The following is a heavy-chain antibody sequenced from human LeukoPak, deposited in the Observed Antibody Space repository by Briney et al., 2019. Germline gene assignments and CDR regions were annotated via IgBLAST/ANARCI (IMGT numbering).Heavy chain of an antibody. D-gene: IGHD2-2*01. CDR3: ARRGSTSWSFHY. CDR2: ISYDGSNK. CDR1: GFTFSSYP. J-gene: IGHJ4*02. Sequence: GGSLRQSFAASGFTFSSYPPDWVRQAPGKGLEWVAIISYDGSNKYYADSVKGRFTISRDNSKNTLYLQMNSLRAEDTAVYYCARRGSTSWSFHYWGQGILVTVSS. V-gene: IGHV3-30-3*01.